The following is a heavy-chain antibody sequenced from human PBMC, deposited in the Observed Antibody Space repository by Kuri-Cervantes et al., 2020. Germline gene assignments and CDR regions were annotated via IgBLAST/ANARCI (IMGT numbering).Heavy chain of an antibody. CDR1: GFPLRSHA. J-gene: IGHJ4*02. CDR3: AKSGDIVVVPAAPADHFDY. CDR2: ISGSGGST. D-gene: IGHD2-2*01. V-gene: IGHV3-23*01. Sequence: HTCATSGFPLRSHAMSWVRQGPGKGLGWVSAISGSGGSTYYPDCLKGPFTISRENSKNTLYLQMNSLRAEDTAVYYCAKSGDIVVVPAAPADHFDYWGQGTLVTVSS.